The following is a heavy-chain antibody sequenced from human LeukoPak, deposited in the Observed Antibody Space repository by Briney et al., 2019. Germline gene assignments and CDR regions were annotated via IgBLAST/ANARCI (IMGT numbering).Heavy chain of an antibody. CDR1: GYTFTNYA. J-gene: IGHJ4*02. V-gene: IGHV7-4-1*02. Sequence: VASVTVSCMASGYTFTNYAMNWVRQAPGQGLEWMGWINTNTEDPTYAQGFTGRFVFSLDTSVSTASLQISSLKAEDTAVYYCARIDYYDRSGSLDYWGQGTLVTVSS. D-gene: IGHD3-22*01. CDR3: ARIDYYDRSGSLDY. CDR2: INTNTEDP.